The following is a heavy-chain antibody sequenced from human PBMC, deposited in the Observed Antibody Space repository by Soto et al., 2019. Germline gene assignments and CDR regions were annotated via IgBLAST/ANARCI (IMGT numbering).Heavy chain of an antibody. J-gene: IGHJ3*02. CDR2: ISGSGGST. Sequence: GGSLRLSCAASGFTFSSYAMSWVRQAPGKGLEWVSAISGSGGSTYYADSVKGRFTISRDNSKNTLYLQMNSLRAEDTAVYYCAKDSYYYDSSGYIAFDIWGQGTMVTVSS. D-gene: IGHD3-22*01. CDR1: GFTFSSYA. V-gene: IGHV3-23*01. CDR3: AKDSYYYDSSGYIAFDI.